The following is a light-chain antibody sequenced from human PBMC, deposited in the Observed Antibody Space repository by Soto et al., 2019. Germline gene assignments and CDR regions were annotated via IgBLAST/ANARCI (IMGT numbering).Light chain of an antibody. Sequence: QSALTQPASVSGSPGQSITISCTGTSSDVGGYNSVSWYQQHPGKAPKLMIYDVSNRPSGVSNRFSGSKSVNTASLTISGXXAXXXADYYCSSYTSSSTVVFGGGTKLTV. CDR2: DVS. CDR1: SSDVGGYNS. J-gene: IGLJ2*01. CDR3: SSYTSSSTVV. V-gene: IGLV2-14*01.